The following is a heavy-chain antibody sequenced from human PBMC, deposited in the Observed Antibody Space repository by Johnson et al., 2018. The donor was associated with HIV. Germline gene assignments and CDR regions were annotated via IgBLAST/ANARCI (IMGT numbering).Heavy chain of an antibody. J-gene: IGHJ3*01. D-gene: IGHD5-12*01. CDR3: AKGRGYDYDALDF. CDR1: GFTFSTYG. Sequence: VHLVESGGGLVQPGGSLRMSCVASGFTFSTYGMTWVRQAPGKGLEWVSAISGTGGTTYYADSVMGRFGISRDKSKDTLYLQMSSLRAEDTAVYYCAKGRGYDYDALDFWGQGTMVTVSS. V-gene: IGHV3-23*04. CDR2: ISGTGGTT.